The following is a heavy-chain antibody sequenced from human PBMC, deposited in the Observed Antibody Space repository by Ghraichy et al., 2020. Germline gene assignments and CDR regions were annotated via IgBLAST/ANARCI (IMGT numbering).Heavy chain of an antibody. CDR3: ARAQRSSSGWYDRAFGY. J-gene: IGHJ4*02. V-gene: IGHV1-2*02. Sequence: ASVKVSCKASGYTFTGYYMHWVRQAPGQGLEWMGWINPNSGGTNYAQKFQGRVTMTRDTSISTAYMELSRLRSDDTAVYYCARAQRSSSGWYDRAFGYWGQGTLVTVSS. CDR1: GYTFTGYY. D-gene: IGHD6-19*01. CDR2: INPNSGGT.